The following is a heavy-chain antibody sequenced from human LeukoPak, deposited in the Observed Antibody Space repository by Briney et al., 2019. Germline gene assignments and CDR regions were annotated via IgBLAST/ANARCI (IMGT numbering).Heavy chain of an antibody. D-gene: IGHD1-26*01. CDR2: ISSSGSTI. Sequence: GGSLRLSCAASGFTFSSYEMNWVRQAPGKGLEWVSYISSSGSTIYYADSVKGRFTISRDNAKNSLYLQMNSLRAEDTAVYYCARDGVGAHAYGPFDIRGQGTMVTVSS. CDR3: ARDGVGAHAYGPFDI. CDR1: GFTFSSYE. J-gene: IGHJ3*02. V-gene: IGHV3-48*03.